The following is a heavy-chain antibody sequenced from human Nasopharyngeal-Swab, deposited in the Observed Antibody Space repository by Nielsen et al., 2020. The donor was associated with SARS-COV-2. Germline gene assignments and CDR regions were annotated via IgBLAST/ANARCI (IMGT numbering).Heavy chain of an antibody. CDR1: GYTLTELS. J-gene: IGHJ5*02. D-gene: IGHD6-13*01. CDR3: ATTAAAAGTSWFDP. Sequence: ASVKVSCKVSGYTLTELSMHWVRQAPGKGLEWMGGFDPEDGETIYAQKFQGRVTMTEDTSTDTACMELSSLRSEDTAVYYCATTAAAAGTSWFDPWGQGTLVTVSS. V-gene: IGHV1-24*01. CDR2: FDPEDGET.